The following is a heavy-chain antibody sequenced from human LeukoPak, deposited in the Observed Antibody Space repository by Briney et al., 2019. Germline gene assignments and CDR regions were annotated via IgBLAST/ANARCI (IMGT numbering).Heavy chain of an antibody. CDR3: ARTPYSGSYSWFDP. CDR2: IYYSGST. CDR1: SGSISSYY. J-gene: IGHJ5*02. Sequence: PSETLSLTCTVSSGSISSYYWSWIRQPPGKGLEWIGYIYYSGSTNYNPSLKSRVTISVDTSKNQFSLKLSSVTAADTAVYYCARTPYSGSYSWFDPWGQGTLVTVSS. V-gene: IGHV4-59*01. D-gene: IGHD1-26*01.